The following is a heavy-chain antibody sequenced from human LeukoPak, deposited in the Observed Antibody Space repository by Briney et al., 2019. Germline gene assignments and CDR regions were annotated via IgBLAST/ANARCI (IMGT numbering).Heavy chain of an antibody. Sequence: DSVKVSCKASGYTFTSYGISWVRQAPGQGLEWMGWISAYNGNTNYAQKLQGRVTMTTDTSTSTAYMELRSLRSDDTAVYYCARGLAVAVPYYFDYWGQGTLVTVSS. CDR1: GYTFTSYG. CDR2: ISAYNGNT. V-gene: IGHV1-18*01. J-gene: IGHJ4*02. CDR3: ARGLAVAVPYYFDY. D-gene: IGHD6-19*01.